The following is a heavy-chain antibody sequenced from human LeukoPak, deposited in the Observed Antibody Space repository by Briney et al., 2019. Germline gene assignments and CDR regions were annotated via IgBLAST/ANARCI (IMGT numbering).Heavy chain of an antibody. Sequence: SQTLSLTCTVSGDSIGSGGFYWSWIRQTSGKGLEWIGFIYYFGSTYYNPSLKSRVSISLDTSKNQLSLQLNSVTAADTAVYYCARDLGERPRGPDETLTDNWFDPWGQGTLATVSS. D-gene: IGHD1-14*01. CDR3: ARDLGERPRGPDETLTDNWFDP. J-gene: IGHJ5*02. CDR2: IYYFGST. V-gene: IGHV4-31*03. CDR1: GDSIGSGGFY.